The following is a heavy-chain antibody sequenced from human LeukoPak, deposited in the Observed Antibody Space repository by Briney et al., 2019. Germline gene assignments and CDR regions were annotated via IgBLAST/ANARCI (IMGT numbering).Heavy chain of an antibody. CDR3: ARGPGPSIAARFTYYFDY. D-gene: IGHD6-6*01. Sequence: PSETLSLTCAVSGGSISSSNWWSWVRQPPGKGLEWIGEIYHSGSTNYNPSLKSRVTISVDKSKNQFSLKLSSVTAADTAVYYCARGPGPSIAARFTYYFDYWGQGTLVTVSS. V-gene: IGHV4-4*02. CDR1: GGSISSSNW. CDR2: IYHSGST. J-gene: IGHJ4*02.